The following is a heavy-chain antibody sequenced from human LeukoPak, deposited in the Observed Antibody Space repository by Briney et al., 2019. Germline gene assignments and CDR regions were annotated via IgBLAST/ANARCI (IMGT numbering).Heavy chain of an antibody. V-gene: IGHV4-4*02. CDR2: IFHSGST. D-gene: IGHD6-19*01. Sequence: SETLSLTCAVSGGSISSSNWWSWVRQPPGKGLEWIGEIFHSGSTNYNPSLKSRVTISVDKSKSQFSLNLSSVTAADTAVYYCASRSSGWFFDYWGQGTLVTVSS. CDR3: ASRSSGWFFDY. J-gene: IGHJ4*02. CDR1: GGSISSSNW.